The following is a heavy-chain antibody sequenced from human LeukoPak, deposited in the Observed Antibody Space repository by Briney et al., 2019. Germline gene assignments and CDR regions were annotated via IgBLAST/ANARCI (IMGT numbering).Heavy chain of an antibody. CDR1: GYTFTDYY. CDR2: INPNSGGT. J-gene: IGHJ6*02. CDR3: ARDLAAAGPAAYYYYGMDV. D-gene: IGHD6-13*01. Sequence: ASVKVSCKTSGYTFTDYYMHWVRQAPGQGLEWMGWINPNSGGTNYAQKFQGRVTMTRDTSISTAYMELSRLRSDDTAVYYCARDLAAAGPAAYYYYGMDVWGQGTTVTVSS. V-gene: IGHV1-2*02.